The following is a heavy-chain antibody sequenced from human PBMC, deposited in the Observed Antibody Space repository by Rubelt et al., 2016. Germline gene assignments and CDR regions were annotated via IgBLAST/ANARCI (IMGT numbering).Heavy chain of an antibody. V-gene: IGHV3-43*02. CDR2: ISGDGGST. CDR3: AKDNTDCSGGSCYSGGDY. CDR1: GFTFDDYA. J-gene: IGHJ4*02. Sequence: EVQLVESGGGVVQPGGSLRLSCAASGFTFDDYAMHWVRQAPGKGLEWVSLISGDGGSTYYADSVKGRFTISRDNSKNSLYLQMNSLRIEDTALYYCAKDNTDCSGGSCYSGGDYWGQGTLVTVSS. D-gene: IGHD2-15*01.